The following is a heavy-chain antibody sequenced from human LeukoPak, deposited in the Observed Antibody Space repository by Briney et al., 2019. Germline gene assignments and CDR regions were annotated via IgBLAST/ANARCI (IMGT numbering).Heavy chain of an antibody. CDR3: AKGITMVRGVKDAFDI. D-gene: IGHD3-10*01. V-gene: IGHV3-9*01. Sequence: GGSLRLSCAASGFTFDDYAMHWVRQAPGKGLEWVSGISWNSGSIGYADSVKGRFTISRDNAKNSLYLQMNSLRAGDTALYYCAKGITMVRGVKDAFDIWGQGTMVTVSS. J-gene: IGHJ3*02. CDR1: GFTFDDYA. CDR2: ISWNSGSI.